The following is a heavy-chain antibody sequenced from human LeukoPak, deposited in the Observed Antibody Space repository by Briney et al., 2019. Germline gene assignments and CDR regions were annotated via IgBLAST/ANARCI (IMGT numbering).Heavy chain of an antibody. CDR2: MNPNSGNT. D-gene: IGHD4-11*01. J-gene: IGHJ4*02. CDR1: GGTFSSYA. V-gene: IGHV1-8*03. CDR3: ARASSNEDY. Sequence: ASVKVSCKASGGTFSSYAINWVRQATGQGLEWMGWMNPNSGNTGYAQKFQGRVTITRNTSISTAYMELSSLRSEDTAVYYCARASSNEDYWGQGTLVTVSS.